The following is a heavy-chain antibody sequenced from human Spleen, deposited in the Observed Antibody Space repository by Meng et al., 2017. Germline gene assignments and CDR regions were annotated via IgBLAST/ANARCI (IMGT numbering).Heavy chain of an antibody. Sequence: GESLKISCAASGFTFSSYSMNWVRQAPGKGLEWVSSISGSNNFIYYADSVKGRVTISRDNAKNSLYLQLNSLRAEDTAVYYCARDASDTEQLPYYFGMDVWGQGTTVTSP. CDR1: GFTFSSYS. J-gene: IGHJ6*02. CDR2: ISGSNNFI. D-gene: IGHD6-13*01. V-gene: IGHV3-21*01. CDR3: ARDASDTEQLPYYFGMDV.